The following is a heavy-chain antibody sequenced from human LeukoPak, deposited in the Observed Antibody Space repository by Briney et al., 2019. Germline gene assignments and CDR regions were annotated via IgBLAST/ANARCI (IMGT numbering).Heavy chain of an antibody. V-gene: IGHV4-59*12. D-gene: IGHD7-27*01. CDR2: IHYSGSS. J-gene: IGHJ4*02. CDR1: GVSISSYY. Sequence: SETLSLTCSVSGVSISSYYWSWIRQPPGKGLEWIGYIHYSGSSNYNPSLRGRVTISVDTSKNQFSLKLSSVTAADTAVYYCAREELTGPFDYWGQGTLVTVSS. CDR3: AREELTGPFDY.